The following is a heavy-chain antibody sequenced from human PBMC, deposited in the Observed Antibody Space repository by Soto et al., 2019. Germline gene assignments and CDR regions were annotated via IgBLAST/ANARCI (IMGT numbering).Heavy chain of an antibody. J-gene: IGHJ6*02. Sequence: ASVKVSCRASGYTFTSYGISWARQAPGQGLEWMGWISAYNGNTNYAQKLQGRVTMTTDTSTSTAYMELRSLRSDDTAVYYCARDQYYASLWMDVWGQGTTVTVSS. CDR1: GYTFTSYG. CDR3: ARDQYYASLWMDV. D-gene: IGHD3-10*01. V-gene: IGHV1-18*04. CDR2: ISAYNGNT.